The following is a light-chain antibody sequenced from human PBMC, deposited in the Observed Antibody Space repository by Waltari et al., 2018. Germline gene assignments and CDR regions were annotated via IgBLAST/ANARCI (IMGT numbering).Light chain of an antibody. CDR2: EVT. Sequence: QSGLTQPASVSGSPGQSITISCPGTSSDVGNYNLVSWYQQYPGKAPKLMVYEVTNRTSGVSDRFSGSKSGNTASLTIYGLQSEDEADYYCCSYAGLGIYVFGTGTKVTVL. V-gene: IGLV2-23*02. CDR3: CSYAGLGIYV. CDR1: SSDVGNYNL. J-gene: IGLJ1*01.